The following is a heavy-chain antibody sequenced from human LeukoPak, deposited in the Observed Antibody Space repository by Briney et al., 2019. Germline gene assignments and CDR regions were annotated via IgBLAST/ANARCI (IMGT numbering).Heavy chain of an antibody. CDR3: ARSEETPVYYYYYGMDV. J-gene: IGHJ6*02. CDR1: GYTFTSYA. Sequence: GASVKVSCKASGYTFTSYAMNWVRQAPGQGLEWMGWINTNTGNPTYAQGFTGRFVFSLDTSVSTAYLQISSLKAEDTAVYYCARSEETPVYYYYYGMDVXXQGTTVTVSS. CDR2: INTNTGNP. V-gene: IGHV7-4-1*02.